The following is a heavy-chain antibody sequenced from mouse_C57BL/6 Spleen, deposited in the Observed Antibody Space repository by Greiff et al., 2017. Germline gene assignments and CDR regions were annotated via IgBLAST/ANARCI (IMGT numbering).Heavy chain of an antibody. D-gene: IGHD2-2*01. V-gene: IGHV1-69*01. Sequence: QVQLQQPGAELVMPGASVKLSCKASGYTFTSYWMHWVKQRPGQGLEWIGEIDPSDSYTNYNQKFKGKSTLTVDKSSSTAYMQLSSLTSEDSAVYYCARGRGYDPWFAYCGQGTLVTVSA. CDR1: GYTFTSYW. J-gene: IGHJ3*01. CDR3: ARGRGYDPWFAY. CDR2: IDPSDSYT.